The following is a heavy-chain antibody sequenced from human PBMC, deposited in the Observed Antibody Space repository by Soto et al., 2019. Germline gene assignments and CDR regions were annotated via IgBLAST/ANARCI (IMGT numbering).Heavy chain of an antibody. D-gene: IGHD2-15*01. CDR1: GFTFSSYA. CDR2: ISGSGGST. Sequence: EVQLLESGGGLVQPGGSLRLSCAASGFTFSSYAMSWVRQAPGKGLEWVSAISGSGGSTYYADSVTGRFTISRDNSKTTLYLQMNSLRAEDTAVYYCAKDYCSGGSCYSVPCDYWGQGTLVTVSS. CDR3: AKDYCSGGSCYSVPCDY. J-gene: IGHJ4*02. V-gene: IGHV3-23*01.